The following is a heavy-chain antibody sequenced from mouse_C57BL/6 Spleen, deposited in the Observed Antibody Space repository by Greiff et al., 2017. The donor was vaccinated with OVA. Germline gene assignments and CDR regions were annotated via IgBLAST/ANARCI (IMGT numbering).Heavy chain of an antibody. CDR3: ARRGDSSGYVSWFAY. D-gene: IGHD3-2*02. V-gene: IGHV1-55*01. Sequence: VQLQQPGAELVKPGASVKMSCKASGYTFTSYWLTWVKPRPGQGLEWIGDIYPGSGSPNYNEKFKSKATLTVDTSSSTAYMQLSSLTSEESAVYYCARRGDSSGYVSWFAYWGQGTLVTVSA. CDR2: IYPGSGSP. CDR1: GYTFTSYW. J-gene: IGHJ3*01.